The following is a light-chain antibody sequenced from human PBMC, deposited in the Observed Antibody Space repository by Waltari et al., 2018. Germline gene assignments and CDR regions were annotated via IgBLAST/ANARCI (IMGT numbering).Light chain of an antibody. CDR1: QSISSY. Sequence: DIQMTQSPSSLSASVGDRVTITCRASQSISSYLNWYQQKPGKAPKLLSYAVSSLQSGVPSRFSGSGSETDFTLTISRLQPEDFATYYCQQSYSTPPYTFGQGTKLEIK. CDR2: AVS. V-gene: IGKV1-39*01. CDR3: QQSYSTPPYT. J-gene: IGKJ2*01.